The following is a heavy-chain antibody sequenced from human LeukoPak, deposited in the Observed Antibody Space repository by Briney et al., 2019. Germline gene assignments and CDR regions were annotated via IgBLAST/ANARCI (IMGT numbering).Heavy chain of an antibody. J-gene: IGHJ3*02. CDR2: ISYIGST. CDR1: ADSFSSHY. CDR3: ARDLVTVTKGFDI. D-gene: IGHD4-17*01. V-gene: IGHV4-59*11. Sequence: AETLSLTCAVSADSFSSHYWTWIRQSPGKGLEWVGYISYIGSTNYNPSLKSRVTISIDTSKNQFSLKLRSVTAADTAVYYCARDLVTVTKGFDIWGQGTMVSVSS.